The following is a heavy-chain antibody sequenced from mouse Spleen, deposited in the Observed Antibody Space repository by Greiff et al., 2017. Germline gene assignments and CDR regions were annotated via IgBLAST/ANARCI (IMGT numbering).Heavy chain of an antibody. J-gene: IGHJ2*01. CDR1: GYTFTSYW. CDR3: ARCGCTVVANFDY. Sequence: QVQLQQPGAELVKPGASVKLSCKASGYTFTSYWMHWVKQRPGRGLEWIGRIDPNSGGTKYNEKFKSKATLTVDKPSSTAYMQLSSLTAEDTAVYYGARCGCTVVANFDYWGQGTTLTVSS. D-gene: IGHD1-1*01. CDR2: IDPNSGGT. V-gene: IGHV1-72*01.